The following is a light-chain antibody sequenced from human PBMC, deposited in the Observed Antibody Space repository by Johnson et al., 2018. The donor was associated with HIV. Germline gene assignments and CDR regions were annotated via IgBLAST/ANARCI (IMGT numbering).Light chain of an antibody. V-gene: IGLV1-51*02. J-gene: IGLJ1*01. CDR3: GTWDSSLSAGDV. CDR1: SSNIGNNY. CDR2: ENN. Sequence: QSVLTQSPSVSAAPGQKVTISCSGSSSNIGNNYVSWYQQLPGTAPKLIIYENNKRPSGIPDRFSGSKSGTSATLGITGLQTGDEADYYCGTWDSSLSAGDVVGTGTKVTVL.